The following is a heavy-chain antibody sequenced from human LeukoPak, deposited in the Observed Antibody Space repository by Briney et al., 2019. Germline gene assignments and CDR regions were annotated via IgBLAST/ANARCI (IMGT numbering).Heavy chain of an antibody. CDR1: GFIFSTYE. CDR3: AKGSSGWFGDYFDY. CDR2: ISYNGRSI. V-gene: IGHV3-48*03. D-gene: IGHD6-19*01. J-gene: IGHJ4*02. Sequence: PGGSLRLSCVASGFIFSTYEMNWVRQAPGKGLEWLSYISYNGRSIYYADSVKGRFTISRDSSKNTLYLQMNSLRAEDTAVYYCAKGSSGWFGDYFDYWGQGTLVTVSS.